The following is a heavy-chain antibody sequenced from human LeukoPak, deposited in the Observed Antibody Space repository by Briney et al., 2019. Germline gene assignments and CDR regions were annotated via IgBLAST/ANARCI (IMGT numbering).Heavy chain of an antibody. D-gene: IGHD4-17*01. CDR1: GYTFTSYG. Sequence: ASVKVSCKASGYTFTSYGISWVRQAPGQGLEWMGGISAYNGNTNYAQKLQGRVTMTTDTSTSTAYMELRSLRSDDTAVYYCARFFGGRYGDYEFDYWGQGTLVTVSS. V-gene: IGHV1-18*01. CDR2: ISAYNGNT. CDR3: ARFFGGRYGDYEFDY. J-gene: IGHJ4*02.